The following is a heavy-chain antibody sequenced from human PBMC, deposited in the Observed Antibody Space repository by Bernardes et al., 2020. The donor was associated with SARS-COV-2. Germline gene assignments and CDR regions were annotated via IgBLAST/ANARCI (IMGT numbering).Heavy chain of an antibody. V-gene: IGHV4-31*03. CDR1: GGSISSGGFY. D-gene: IGHD2-15*01. CDR3: ARCRVVVAANNWFDP. CDR2: IYYTGRT. J-gene: IGHJ5*02. Sequence: SETLSLTCTVSGGSISSGGFYWSWIRPHPGKGLEWIGYIYYTGRTYYNPSLKSRVTISIDTSKNQFSLKLSSVTAADTAVYYCARCRVVVAANNWFDPWGQGTLVSGSS.